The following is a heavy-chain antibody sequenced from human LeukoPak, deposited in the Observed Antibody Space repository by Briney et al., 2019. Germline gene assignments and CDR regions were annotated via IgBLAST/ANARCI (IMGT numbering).Heavy chain of an antibody. J-gene: IGHJ4*02. D-gene: IGHD2-21*02. V-gene: IGHV3-30-3*01. CDR3: ARGCGGDCYWPWESERNFDY. CDR1: GFTFSSYA. Sequence: GGSLRLSCAASGFTFSSYAMHWVRQAPGKGLEWVAVISYDGSNKYYADSVKGRFTISRDNSKNTLYLQMNSLRAEDTAVYYCARGCGGDCYWPWESERNFDYWGQGTLVTVSS. CDR2: ISYDGSNK.